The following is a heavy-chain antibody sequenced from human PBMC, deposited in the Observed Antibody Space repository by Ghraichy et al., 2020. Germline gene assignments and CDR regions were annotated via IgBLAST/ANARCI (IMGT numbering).Heavy chain of an antibody. D-gene: IGHD2-2*01. CDR1: GFTFSTFG. CDR3: AKDAKYCTSASCLNYFYGMDV. Sequence: SLNISCVASGFTFSTFGLHWVRQAPGKGLEWVAVISYNGSNKYYADSVEGRFTISRDNSKDTLYLQMNSLRTEDTAVYFCAKDAKYCTSASCLNYFYGMDVWGQGTTVTVSS. V-gene: IGHV3-30*18. J-gene: IGHJ6*02. CDR2: ISYNGSNK.